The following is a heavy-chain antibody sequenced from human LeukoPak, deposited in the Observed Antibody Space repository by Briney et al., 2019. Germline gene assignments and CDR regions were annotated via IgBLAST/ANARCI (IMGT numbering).Heavy chain of an antibody. Sequence: ASVKVSCKASGYTFTSYYMHWVRQAPGQGLEWMGIINPSGGSTSYAQKFQGRVTMTRDTSTSTVYMELSSLRSEDTAVYYCARGGLLWFGELLSSFDYWGQGTLVTVSS. V-gene: IGHV1-46*01. D-gene: IGHD3-10*01. CDR1: GYTFTSYY. CDR3: ARGGLLWFGELLSSFDY. CDR2: INPSGGST. J-gene: IGHJ4*02.